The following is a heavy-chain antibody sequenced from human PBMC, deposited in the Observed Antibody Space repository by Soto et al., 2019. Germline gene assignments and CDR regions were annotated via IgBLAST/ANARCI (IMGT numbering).Heavy chain of an antibody. CDR1: GFTFINYA. CDR3: ARKVPGSTSLPIYCYFDL. CDR2: VSGGGDTT. V-gene: IGHV3-23*01. J-gene: IGHJ2*01. Sequence: EVQLLESGGGLVQPGGSLRLSCEGSGFTFINYAMNWVRQAPGKGLEWVSAVSGGGDTTFYADSVKGRFTISRDNSKNTESLQINSLGVDDTAVYYCARKVPGSTSLPIYCYFDLWGRGTLVTVSS. D-gene: IGHD3-10*01.